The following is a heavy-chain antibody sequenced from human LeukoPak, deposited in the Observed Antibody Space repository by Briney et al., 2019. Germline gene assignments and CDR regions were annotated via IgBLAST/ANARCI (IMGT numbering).Heavy chain of an antibody. CDR1: GFTFSSYG. J-gene: IGHJ4*02. D-gene: IGHD2-15*01. CDR3: AKSGRYCSGGSCYQEASLDY. V-gene: IGHV3-23*01. Sequence: GGSLRLSCAASGFTFSSYGMSWVRQAPGKGLEWVSAISGGAASTNYADSVKGRFTISRDNSKNTLYLQMNSLRAEDTAVYYCAKSGRYCSGGSCYQEASLDYWGQGTLVTVSS. CDR2: ISGGAAST.